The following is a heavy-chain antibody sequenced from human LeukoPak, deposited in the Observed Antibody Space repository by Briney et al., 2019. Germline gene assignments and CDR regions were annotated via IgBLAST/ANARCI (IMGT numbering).Heavy chain of an antibody. D-gene: IGHD2-2*01. CDR3: ARGRGYCSSTSCYHLDV. Sequence: SETLSLTCAVYGGSFSGYYWSWIRQPPGKGLEWIGEINHSGSTNYNPSLKSRVTISVDTYKNQFSLKLSSVTAADTAVYYCARGRGYCSSTSCYHLDVWGKGTTVTVSS. CDR1: GGSFSGYY. CDR2: INHSGST. J-gene: IGHJ6*04. V-gene: IGHV4-34*01.